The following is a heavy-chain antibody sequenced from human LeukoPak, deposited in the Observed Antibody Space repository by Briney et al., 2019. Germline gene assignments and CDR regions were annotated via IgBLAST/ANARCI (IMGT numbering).Heavy chain of an antibody. Sequence: GGSLRLSCAASGFTFSSYAMHWVRQAPGKELEWVAVISYDGSNKYYADSVKGRFTISRDNSKNTLYLQMNSLRAEDTAVYYCARATCGGDCYLFDFWGQGTLVTASS. V-gene: IGHV3-30-3*01. J-gene: IGHJ4*02. D-gene: IGHD2-21*02. CDR2: ISYDGSNK. CDR1: GFTFSSYA. CDR3: ARATCGGDCYLFDF.